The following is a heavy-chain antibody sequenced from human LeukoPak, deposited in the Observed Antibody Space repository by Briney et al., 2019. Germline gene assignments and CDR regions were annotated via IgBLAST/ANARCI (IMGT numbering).Heavy chain of an antibody. J-gene: IGHJ3*02. V-gene: IGHV3-53*01. CDR3: AKGGGYAFWSGISPANAFDI. Sequence: GSLRLSCAASGFTVSSNYMSWVRQAPGRGLEWVSVIYSGGSTYYADSVKGRFTISRDNSKNTLYLQMNSLRAEDTAVYYCAKGGGYAFWSGISPANAFDIWGQGTMVTVSS. D-gene: IGHD3-3*01. CDR1: GFTVSSNY. CDR2: IYSGGST.